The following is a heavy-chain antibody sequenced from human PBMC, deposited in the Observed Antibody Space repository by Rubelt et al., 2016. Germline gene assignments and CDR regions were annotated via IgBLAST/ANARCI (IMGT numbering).Heavy chain of an antibody. Sequence: VGSLRLSCAASGFSFNTSAMSWVRQAPGKGLEWVSAISGSAGMTYYSDSVKGRFTISRDSSKNTLYLQMNSLRAEDTAVYYCAKVFAYGSGSFGRYLDLWGRGTLVTVSS. CDR3: AKVFAYGSGSFGRYLDL. CDR2: ISGSAGMT. V-gene: IGHV3-23*01. J-gene: IGHJ2*01. CDR1: GFSFNTSA. D-gene: IGHD3-10*01.